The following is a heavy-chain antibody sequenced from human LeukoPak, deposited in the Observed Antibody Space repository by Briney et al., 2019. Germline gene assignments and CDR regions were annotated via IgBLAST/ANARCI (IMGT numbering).Heavy chain of an antibody. CDR1: RFPFSSYE. CDR2: ISASGSNI. D-gene: IGHD4-23*01. V-gene: IGHV3-48*03. J-gene: IGHJ4*02. CDR3: ARDSDRYGGNRLQVDY. Sequence: PGGSLRLSCAASRFPFSSYEMNWVRQAPGKGLEWVSYISASGSNIYVADSVKGRFTISRDNAKNLLFLQMSSLRAEDTAVYYCARDSDRYGGNRLQVDYWGQGTLVAVSS.